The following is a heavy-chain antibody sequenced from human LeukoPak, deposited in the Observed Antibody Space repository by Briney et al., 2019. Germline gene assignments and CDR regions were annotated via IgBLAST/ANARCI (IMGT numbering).Heavy chain of an antibody. CDR2: ISSSGSTI. V-gene: IGHV3-48*03. J-gene: IGHJ4*02. CDR1: GFTFSTYE. Sequence: GSLRLSCAASGFTFSTYEMNWVRQAPGKGLEWVSYISSSGSTIYYADSVKGRFTISSDNAKNSLYLQMNSLRAEDTAIYYCARDGDLTPAVPFDYWGQATLVTVSS. D-gene: IGHD6-25*01. CDR3: ARDGDLTPAVPFDY.